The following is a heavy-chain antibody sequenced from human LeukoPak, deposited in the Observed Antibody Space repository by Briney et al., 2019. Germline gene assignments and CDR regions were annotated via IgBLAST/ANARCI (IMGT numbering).Heavy chain of an antibody. CDR1: GFTFSSYW. Sequence: GGSLRLSCAASGFTFSSYWMSWVRQAPGKGLEWVANIKKDGSEKYYVDSVKGRFTISRDSSKNTLYLQMNSLRAEDTAVYYCAKVGPRLWGQGTLVTVSS. D-gene: IGHD1-26*01. V-gene: IGHV3-7*03. CDR3: AKVGPRL. J-gene: IGHJ4*02. CDR2: IKKDGSEK.